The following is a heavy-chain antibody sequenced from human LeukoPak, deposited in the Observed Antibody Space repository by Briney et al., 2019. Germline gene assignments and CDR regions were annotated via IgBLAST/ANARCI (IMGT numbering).Heavy chain of an antibody. CDR1: GYSISSGYY. CDR2: IYHSGST. D-gene: IGHD3-3*01. CDR3: ASQITIIDY. Sequence: PSETLSLTCAVSGYSISSGYYWGWIRQPPGKGLEWIGSIYHSGSTYYNPSLKSRVTISVDTSKNQFSLKLSSVTAADTAVYYCASQITIIDYWGQGTLVTVSS. J-gene: IGHJ4*02. V-gene: IGHV4-38-2*01.